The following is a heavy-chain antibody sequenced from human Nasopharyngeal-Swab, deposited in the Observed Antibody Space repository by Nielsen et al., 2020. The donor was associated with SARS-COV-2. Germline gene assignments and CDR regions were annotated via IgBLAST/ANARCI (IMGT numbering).Heavy chain of an antibody. CDR3: ARAPYYYGSGPEAFDI. CDR2: INPNSGGT. CDR1: GYTFTGYY. V-gene: IGHV1-2*02. J-gene: IGHJ3*02. Sequence: ASVKVSCKASGYTFTGYYMHWVRQAPGQGLEWMGWINPNSGGTNYAQKFQGRVTMTRNTSISTAYMELSSLRSEDTAVYYCARAPYYYGSGPEAFDIWGQGTMVTVSS. D-gene: IGHD3-10*01.